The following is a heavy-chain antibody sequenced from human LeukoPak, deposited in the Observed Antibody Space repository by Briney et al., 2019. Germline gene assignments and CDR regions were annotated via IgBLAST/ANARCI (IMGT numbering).Heavy chain of an antibody. CDR2: ITGSGGST. Sequence: GGSLRLSCAPSGFTFDSFAVTWVRQAPGKGLEWVSEITGSGGSTYYADSVKGRFTISRDNSKNTLYLQMNSLRAEDTAIYYCARELFDFDYWGQGTLVTVSS. J-gene: IGHJ4*02. CDR3: ARELFDFDY. CDR1: GFTFDSFA. D-gene: IGHD3-10*01. V-gene: IGHV3-23*01.